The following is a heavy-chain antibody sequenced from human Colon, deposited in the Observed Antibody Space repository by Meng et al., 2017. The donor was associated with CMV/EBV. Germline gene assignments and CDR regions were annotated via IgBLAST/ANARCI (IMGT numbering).Heavy chain of an antibody. Sequence: GGSLRLSCTASGFTFYNFAMSWVRLAPGKGLEWVATISSVGVSISYADSVKGRFTISRDNSKNTLYLQMNSLGAEDTAIYYCAKAGYSGSYHDAFDIWGQGTMVTVSS. CDR2: ISSVGVSI. D-gene: IGHD1-26*01. CDR1: GFTFYNFA. CDR3: AKAGYSGSYHDAFDI. V-gene: IGHV3-23*01. J-gene: IGHJ3*02.